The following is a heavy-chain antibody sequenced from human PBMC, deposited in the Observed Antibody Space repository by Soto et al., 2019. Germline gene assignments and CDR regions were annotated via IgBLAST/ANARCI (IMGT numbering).Heavy chain of an antibody. CDR2: ISAYNGNT. CDR3: ARDSGIVLVSWFDP. V-gene: IGHV1-18*01. J-gene: IGHJ5*02. D-gene: IGHD2-8*01. CDR1: GYTFTSYG. Sequence: ASVKVSCKASGYTFTSYGISWVRQAPGQGLEWMGWISAYNGNTNYAQKLQGRVTMTTDTSTSTAYMELRSLRSDDTAVYYCARDSGIVLVSWFDPSGQGTLATVSS.